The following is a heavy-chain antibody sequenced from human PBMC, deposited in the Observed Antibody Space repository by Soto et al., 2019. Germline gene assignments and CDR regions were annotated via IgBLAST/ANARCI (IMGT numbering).Heavy chain of an antibody. CDR1: GLTFSNYW. D-gene: IGHD6-25*01. J-gene: IGHJ4*02. Sequence: EAQLVESGGGLVQPGGSLRLSCTASGLTFSNYWVHWVRQTPGKGLVWVSRIDSDGSSTSYADSVKGRFTISRDNAKNTLYLQMNSLRAEDTAVYYCTREVSAVLDYWGQGTLVTVSS. V-gene: IGHV3-74*01. CDR3: TREVSAVLDY. CDR2: IDSDGSST.